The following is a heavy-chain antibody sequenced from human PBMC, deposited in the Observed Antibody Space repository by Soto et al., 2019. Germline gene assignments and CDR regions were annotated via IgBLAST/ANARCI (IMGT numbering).Heavy chain of an antibody. CDR3: PTVVIPRTRNVDFAF. D-gene: IGHD2-21*01. J-gene: IGHJ4*02. CDR1: GDSITSINNY. V-gene: IGHV4-39*01. Sequence: PSETLSLTCTVSGDSITSINNYWGWIRQPPGMGLEWMANIYYDGSTFYNPSLKSRVAMSIDTSKNQFSLNLTSVTATDTAGYYCPTVVIPRTRNVDFAFGGQGISVTVS. CDR2: IYYDGST.